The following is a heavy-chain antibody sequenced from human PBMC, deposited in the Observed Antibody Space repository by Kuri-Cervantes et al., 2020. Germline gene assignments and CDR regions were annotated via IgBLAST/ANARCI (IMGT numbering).Heavy chain of an antibody. D-gene: IGHD3-3*01. CDR1: GFTFSSHA. V-gene: IGHV3-23*01. Sequence: GESLKISCAASGFTFSSHAMSWVRQAPAKGLEWFSAISASGGSTYYADSVKGRFTISRDNSKNTLYLQMNSLRAEDTAVYYCARDRPPHYDFWSGYSPFDYWGQGTLVTVSS. CDR3: ARDRPPHYDFWSGYSPFDY. J-gene: IGHJ4*02. CDR2: ISASGGST.